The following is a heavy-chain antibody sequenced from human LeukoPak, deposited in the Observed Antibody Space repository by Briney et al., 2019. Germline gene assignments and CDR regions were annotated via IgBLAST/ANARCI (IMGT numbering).Heavy chain of an antibody. D-gene: IGHD3-3*01. CDR3: ARGAVLRFLEWLRAPSWFDP. J-gene: IGHJ5*02. CDR1: GGSFSGYY. Sequence: SETLSLTCAVYGGSFSGYYWSWIRQPPGKGLEWIEEINHSGSTNYNPSLKSRVTISVDTSKNQFSLKLSSVTAADTAVYYCARGAVLRFLEWLRAPSWFDPWGQGTLVTVSS. CDR2: INHSGST. V-gene: IGHV4-34*01.